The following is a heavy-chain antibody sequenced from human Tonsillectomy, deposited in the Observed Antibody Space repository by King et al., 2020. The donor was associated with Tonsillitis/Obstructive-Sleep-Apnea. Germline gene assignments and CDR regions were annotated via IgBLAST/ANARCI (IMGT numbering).Heavy chain of an antibody. D-gene: IGHD6-19*01. CDR2: ILYDGRNK. CDR3: AKALWQWLNYYAMDV. J-gene: IGHJ6*02. Sequence: VQLVESGGGVVQPGTSLRLSCAASGFTFSNYGMHWVRQAPGKGLEWVAVILYDGRNKYYADSVKGRFTISRDNSKNTLYLQMNSLKTEDTAVYYCAKALWQWLNYYAMDVWGQGTTVAVSS. V-gene: IGHV3-30*18. CDR1: GFTFSNYG.